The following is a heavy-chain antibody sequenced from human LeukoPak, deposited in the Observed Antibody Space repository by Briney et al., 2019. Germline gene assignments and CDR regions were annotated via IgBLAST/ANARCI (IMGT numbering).Heavy chain of an antibody. Sequence: GGSLRLSCAASGFTFSSYAMSWVRQAPGKGLEWVSAISGSGGSTYYADSVKGRFTISRDNSKNTLYLQMNSLRAEDTAVYYCARDKNYYDSSGYWPVFDYWGQGTLVTVSS. V-gene: IGHV3-23*01. CDR3: ARDKNYYDSSGYWPVFDY. CDR1: GFTFSSYA. J-gene: IGHJ4*02. CDR2: ISGSGGST. D-gene: IGHD3-22*01.